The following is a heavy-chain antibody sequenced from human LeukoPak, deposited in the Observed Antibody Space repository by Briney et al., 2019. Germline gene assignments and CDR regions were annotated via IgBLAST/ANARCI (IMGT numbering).Heavy chain of an antibody. CDR3: ARGRNTGRQFYFDY. CDR2: IIGSGGST. CDR1: GFTFSSSG. V-gene: IGHV3-23*01. D-gene: IGHD5-18*01. Sequence: GGSLRLSCAASGFTFSSSGMGWVRHAPGKGLECVSPIIGSGGSTSYTDSVKGRFTISRDNSKNTLYLQMNSLRAEDTAVYYCARGRNTGRQFYFDYWGQGTLVTVAS. J-gene: IGHJ4*02.